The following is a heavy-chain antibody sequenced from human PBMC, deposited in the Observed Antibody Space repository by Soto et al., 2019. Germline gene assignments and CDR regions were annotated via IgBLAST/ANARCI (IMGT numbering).Heavy chain of an antibody. Sequence: QVQLVESGGGVVQPGRSLRLSCAASGFTFSSYGMHWVRQAPGKGLEWMAVIWYDGSNKYYADSVKGRFTISRDNSKNTLYLQMNSLRAEDTAVYYCAREGEGNGFDPWGQGTLVTVSS. V-gene: IGHV3-33*01. D-gene: IGHD2-8*01. J-gene: IGHJ5*02. CDR3: AREGEGNGFDP. CDR1: GFTFSSYG. CDR2: IWYDGSNK.